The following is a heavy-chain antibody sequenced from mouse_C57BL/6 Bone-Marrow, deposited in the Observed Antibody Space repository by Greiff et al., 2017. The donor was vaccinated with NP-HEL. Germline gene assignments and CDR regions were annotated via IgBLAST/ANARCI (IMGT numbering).Heavy chain of an antibody. CDR2: ISNLAYSI. Sequence: EVKLVESGGGLVQPGGSLKLSCAASGFTFSDSGMAWVRQAPRKGPEWVAFISNLAYSIYYADTVTGRFTISRENAKNTLYLEMSSLRSEDTAMYYCARHTYYDAMDYWGQGASVTVSS. V-gene: IGHV5-15*01. D-gene: IGHD5-1*01. J-gene: IGHJ4*01. CDR3: ARHTYYDAMDY. CDR1: GFTFSDSG.